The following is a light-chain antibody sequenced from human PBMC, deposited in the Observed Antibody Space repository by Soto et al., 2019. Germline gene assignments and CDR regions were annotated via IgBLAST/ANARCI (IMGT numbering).Light chain of an antibody. Sequence: EIQMTQSPSSLSASVGDRITITCRASQGIGNFLAWYQQKPGKVPKLLIYAASTLKSGVPSRFSGSGSGPDFTLTISSLQPEDVATYYCQKYDSAPWTFGQGTKVEIK. V-gene: IGKV1-27*01. J-gene: IGKJ1*01. CDR2: AAS. CDR3: QKYDSAPWT. CDR1: QGIGNF.